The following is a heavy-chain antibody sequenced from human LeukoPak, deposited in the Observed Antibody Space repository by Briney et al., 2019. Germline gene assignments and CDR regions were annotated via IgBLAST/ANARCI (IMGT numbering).Heavy chain of an antibody. V-gene: IGHV3-74*01. CDR1: GFTFSSYW. D-gene: IGHD3-22*01. CDR2: IKSDGST. CDR3: ARKAVYYYDSSGYIDY. J-gene: IGHJ4*02. Sequence: GGSLRLSCAASGFTFSSYWMHWVRQAPGKGLVWVSRIKSDGSTNYADSVKGRFTISRDNAKNSLYLQMNSLRAEDTAVYYCARKAVYYYDSSGYIDYWGQGTLVTVSS.